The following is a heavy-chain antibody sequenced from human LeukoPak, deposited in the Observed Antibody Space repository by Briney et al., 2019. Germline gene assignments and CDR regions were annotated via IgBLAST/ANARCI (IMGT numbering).Heavy chain of an antibody. CDR3: ARGLVVVRMLDY. CDR1: GDSISSSGYS. CDR2: IFYNGNT. Sequence: SETLSLTCTVSGDSISSSGYSWSWIRHHPGEGLEWIGCIFYNGNTYFDSSLKSRVTMSVHTSKNQFSLKLSSVTAADTAVYYCARGLVVVRMLDYWGQGTLVTVSS. J-gene: IGHJ4*02. V-gene: IGHV4-31*03. D-gene: IGHD3-22*01.